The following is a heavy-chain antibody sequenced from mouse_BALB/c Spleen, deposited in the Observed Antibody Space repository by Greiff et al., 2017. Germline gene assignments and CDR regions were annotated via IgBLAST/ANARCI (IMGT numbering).Heavy chain of an antibody. D-gene: IGHD2-1*01. CDR1: GFTFSDYY. V-gene: IGHV5-4*02. J-gene: IGHJ3*01. Sequence: EVKVEESGGGLVKPGGSLKLSCAASGFTFSDYYMYWVRQTPEKRLEWVATISDGGSYTYYPDSVKGRFTISRDNAKNNLYLQMSSLKSEDTAMYYCARLYGNYEAYWGQGTLVTVSA. CDR3: ARLYGNYEAY. CDR2: ISDGGSYT.